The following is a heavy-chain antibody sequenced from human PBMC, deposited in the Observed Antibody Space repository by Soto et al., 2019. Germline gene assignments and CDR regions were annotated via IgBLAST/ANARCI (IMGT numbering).Heavy chain of an antibody. Sequence: GGSLRLSCAASGFTFSSYSMNWVRQAPGKGLEWVSSISSSSSYIYYADSVKGRFTISRDNAKNSLYLQMNSLRAEDTAVYYCARDAKRPSPCKGVCDYWGQGTLVTVSS. CDR3: ARDAKRPSPCKGVCDY. V-gene: IGHV3-21*01. J-gene: IGHJ4*02. D-gene: IGHD2-8*01. CDR1: GFTFSSYS. CDR2: ISSSSSYI.